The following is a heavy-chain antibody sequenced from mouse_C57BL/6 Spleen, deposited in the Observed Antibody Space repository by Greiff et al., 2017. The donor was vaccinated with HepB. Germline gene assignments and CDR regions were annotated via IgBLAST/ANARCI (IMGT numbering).Heavy chain of an antibody. CDR3: TIHYGNYEDY. D-gene: IGHD2-1*01. J-gene: IGHJ2*01. CDR2: IDPENGDT. Sequence: VQLQQSGAELVRPGASVKLSCTASGFNIKDDYMHWVKQRPEQGLEWIGWIDPENGDTEYASKFQGKATITADTSSNTAYLQLSSLTSEDTAVYYCTIHYGNYEDYWGQGTTLTVSS. CDR1: GFNIKDDY. V-gene: IGHV14-4*01.